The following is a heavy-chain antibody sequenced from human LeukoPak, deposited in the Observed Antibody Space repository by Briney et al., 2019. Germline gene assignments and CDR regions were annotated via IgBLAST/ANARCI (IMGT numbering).Heavy chain of an antibody. Sequence: ASMKLSCKASGFTFTGYYIHWVRQAPGQGLEWMGWVNPNSGGTNYAQMFQGRVTMTRDTSINTAYMELSGLGSDDTAVYYCARDSYGGNWSLGYWGQGTLVTVSS. V-gene: IGHV1-2*02. D-gene: IGHD4-23*01. CDR2: VNPNSGGT. J-gene: IGHJ4*02. CDR1: GFTFTGYY. CDR3: ARDSYGGNWSLGY.